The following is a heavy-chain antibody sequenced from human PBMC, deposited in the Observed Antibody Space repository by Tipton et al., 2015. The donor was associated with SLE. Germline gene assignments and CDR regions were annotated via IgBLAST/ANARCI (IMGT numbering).Heavy chain of an antibody. CDR1: GGSFSGYY. J-gene: IGHJ3*02. CDR2: INHSGST. V-gene: IGHV4-34*01. D-gene: IGHD6-6*01. CDR3: ARSMSIAARGNAFDI. Sequence: TLSLTCAVYGGSFSGYYLSWIRQPPGKGLEWIGEINHSGSTNYNPSLKSRVTISVDTSKNQFSLKLSSVTAADTAVYYCARSMSIAARGNAFDIWGQGTMVTVSS.